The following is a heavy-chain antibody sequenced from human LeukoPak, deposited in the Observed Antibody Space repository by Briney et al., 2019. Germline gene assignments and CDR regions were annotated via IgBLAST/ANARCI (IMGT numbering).Heavy chain of an antibody. CDR3: ARGFRPGYFDWLWSAFDI. Sequence: ASVKVSCTASGYTFTSYDINWVRQATGQGLEWMGWMNPNSGNTGYAQKFQGRVTMTRNTSISTAYMELSSLRSEDTAVYYCARGFRPGYFDWLWSAFDIWGQGTMVTVSS. CDR1: GYTFTSYD. J-gene: IGHJ3*02. V-gene: IGHV1-8*01. CDR2: MNPNSGNT. D-gene: IGHD3-9*01.